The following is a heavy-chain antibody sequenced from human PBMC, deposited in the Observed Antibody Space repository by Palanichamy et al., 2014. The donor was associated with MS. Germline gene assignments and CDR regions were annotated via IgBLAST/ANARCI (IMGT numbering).Heavy chain of an antibody. V-gene: IGHV4-39*02. CDR1: GTSVTSNDYF. Sequence: QLQLQESGPGLVKPSEILSLTCTVSGTSVTSNDYFWGWIRQPPGKGLEWVASSDYSGRTYYSPSLKSRVTMSVDTSNNRFSLRLTSVTAADTALYYCAILRVTLVRGVPYFDFWGQGTPVTVSS. CDR3: AILRVTLVRGVPYFDF. J-gene: IGHJ4*02. CDR2: SDYSGRT. D-gene: IGHD3-10*01.